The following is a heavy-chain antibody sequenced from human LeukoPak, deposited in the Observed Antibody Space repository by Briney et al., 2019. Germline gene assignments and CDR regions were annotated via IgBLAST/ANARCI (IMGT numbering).Heavy chain of an antibody. CDR1: GGSISSYY. Sequence: KTSETLSLTCTVSGGSISSYYWSWIRQPPGRGLEWIGYIYYSGSTNYNPSLKSRVTISVDTSKNQFSLKLSSVTAADTAVYYCARGVGNENYWGQGTLVTVSS. CDR2: IYYSGST. CDR3: ARGVGNENY. V-gene: IGHV4-59*01. D-gene: IGHD1-1*01. J-gene: IGHJ4*02.